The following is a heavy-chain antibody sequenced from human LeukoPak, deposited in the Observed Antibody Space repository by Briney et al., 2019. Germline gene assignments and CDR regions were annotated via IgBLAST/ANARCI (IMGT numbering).Heavy chain of an antibody. CDR1: GGSISSYY. CDR2: IYYSGST. CDR3: ARGPNRYYYGSGSRGGRFDY. Sequence: SETLSLTCTVSGGSISSYYWSWIRQPPGKGLEWIGYIYYSGSTNYNPSLKSRVTISVDTSKNQFSLKLSSVTAADTAVYYCARGPNRYYYGSGSRGGRFDYWGQGTLVTVSS. D-gene: IGHD3-10*01. V-gene: IGHV4-59*12. J-gene: IGHJ4*02.